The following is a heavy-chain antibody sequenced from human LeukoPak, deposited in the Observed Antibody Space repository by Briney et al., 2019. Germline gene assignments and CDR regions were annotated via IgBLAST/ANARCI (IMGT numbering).Heavy chain of an antibody. CDR3: ARDRFDYGDYYYYYMDV. J-gene: IGHJ6*03. Sequence: PSQTLSLTCTVSGGSISSGSYYWSWIRQPAGKGLEWIGRIYTSGSTNYNPSLKSRVTISVDTSKNQFSLKLSSVTAADTAVYYCARDRFDYGDYYYYYMDVWGKGTTVTVSS. CDR2: IYTSGST. D-gene: IGHD4-17*01. CDR1: GGSISSGSYY. V-gene: IGHV4-61*02.